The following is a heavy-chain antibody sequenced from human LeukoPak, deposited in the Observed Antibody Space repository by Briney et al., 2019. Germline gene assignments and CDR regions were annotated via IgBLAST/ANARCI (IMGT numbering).Heavy chain of an antibody. CDR2: ISAYNGNT. D-gene: IGHD6-19*01. Sequence: ASVTVSCKASGYTFTSYGISWVRQAPGQGLEWMGWISAYNGNTNYAQKFQGRVTVTTDTSTSTAYMELSSLRSDDTAVYYCARVEKDSSGWYGFDYWGQGTLVTVSS. J-gene: IGHJ4*02. V-gene: IGHV1-18*01. CDR3: ARVEKDSSGWYGFDY. CDR1: GYTFTSYG.